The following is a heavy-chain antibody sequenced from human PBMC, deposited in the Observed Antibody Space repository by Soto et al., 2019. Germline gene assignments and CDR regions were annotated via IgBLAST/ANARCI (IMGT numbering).Heavy chain of an antibody. CDR2: HYSGGST. V-gene: IGHV3-53*01. CDR1: GFSVSSNY. CDR3: ARHRHPRGTVGATSPLDP. D-gene: IGHD1-26*01. Sequence: GGSLRLSCAISGFSVSSNYLSWVRRAPGKGLEWVSVHYSGGSTYYADSVQGRFTISRDKSNNTLYLQMRRVRAEDTAVYFCARHRHPRGTVGATSPLDPWGQGTQVTVSS. J-gene: IGHJ5*02.